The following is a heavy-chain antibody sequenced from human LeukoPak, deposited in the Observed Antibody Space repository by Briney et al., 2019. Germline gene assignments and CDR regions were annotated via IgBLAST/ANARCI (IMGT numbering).Heavy chain of an antibody. V-gene: IGHV3-74*01. CDR1: VYPLSSYW. J-gene: IGHJ4*02. Sequence: PGGSLRLSCAGSVYPLSSYWMHWVRQVPGKGVVWVSRINEGGSSKSYAESVRGRFTISRDNAKNTLYLQMNSLRAEDTAVYYCTRDTFGARDSWGQGTLVTVSS. CDR2: INEGGSSK. CDR3: TRDTFGARDS. D-gene: IGHD3-10*01.